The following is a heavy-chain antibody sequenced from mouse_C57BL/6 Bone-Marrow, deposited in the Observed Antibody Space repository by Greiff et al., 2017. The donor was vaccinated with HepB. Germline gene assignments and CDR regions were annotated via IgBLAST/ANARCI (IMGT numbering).Heavy chain of an antibody. D-gene: IGHD1-1*02. CDR3: ARGWNY. V-gene: IGHV1-55*01. Sequence: QVQLQQSGAELVKPGASVKMSCKASGYTFTSYWITWVKQRPGQGLEWIGDIYPGSGSTNYNEKFKSKATLTVDTSSSTAYMQLNSLTSEDSTVYYSARGWNYWGQGTTLTVSS. CDR2: IYPGSGST. J-gene: IGHJ2*01. CDR1: GYTFTSYW.